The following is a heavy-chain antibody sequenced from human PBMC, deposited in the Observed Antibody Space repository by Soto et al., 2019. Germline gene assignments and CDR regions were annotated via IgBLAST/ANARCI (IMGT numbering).Heavy chain of an antibody. V-gene: IGHV3-21*01. CDR1: GFTFTSYS. CDR2: VYSSSSYI. J-gene: IGHJ4*02. CDR3: ARDGYTSAWVVDS. D-gene: IGHD6-19*01. Sequence: EVQLVESGGGLVKPGGSLRLSCAASGFTFTSYSMNWVRQAPGKGLEWVSSVYSSSSYIYYADSVKGRFTISRDNARNSLYLQMNSLRAEDTAVYYCARDGYTSAWVVDSWGQGTLVTVSS.